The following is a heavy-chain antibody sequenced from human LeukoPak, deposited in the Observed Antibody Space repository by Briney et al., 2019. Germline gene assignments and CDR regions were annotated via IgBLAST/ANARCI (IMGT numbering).Heavy chain of an antibody. J-gene: IGHJ4*02. CDR3: AKDLSDYYDSSGYQGDY. CDR2: ISYDGSNK. D-gene: IGHD3-22*01. V-gene: IGHV3-30*18. Sequence: GGSLRLSCTGSGFTFSDYGMHWVRQAPGKGLEWVAVISYDGSNKYYADSVKGRFTISRDNSKNTLYLQMNSLRAEDTAVYYCAKDLSDYYDSSGYQGDYWGQGTLVTVSS. CDR1: GFTFSDYG.